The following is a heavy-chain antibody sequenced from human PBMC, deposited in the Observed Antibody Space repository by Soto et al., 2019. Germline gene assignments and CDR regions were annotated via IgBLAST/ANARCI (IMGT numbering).Heavy chain of an antibody. V-gene: IGHV4-31*03. CDR2: IFHSGRT. J-gene: IGHJ3*01. CDR3: ARDRSTVCYDAFDX. CDR1: GGSISSVNYY. D-gene: IGHD4-17*01. Sequence: SETLSLTCTVSGGSISSVNYYWTWIRQRPGKGLEGIGYIFHSGRTYCHPSLKSRVTISVDTSKKQFYLNLSSVTAADTAVYYCARDRSTVCYDAFDXWGQGTMVTVS.